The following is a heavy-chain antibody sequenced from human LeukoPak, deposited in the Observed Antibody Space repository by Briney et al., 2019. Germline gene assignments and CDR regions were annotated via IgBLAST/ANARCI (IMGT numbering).Heavy chain of an antibody. CDR3: ARGQYSSSPVFDF. Sequence: SETLSLTCTVSGGSISSSSYYWGWIRQPPGKGLEWIGSIYYSGSTYYNPSLKSRVTISVDTSKNQFSLKLSSVTAADTAVYYCARGQYSSSPVFDFWGQGTLVTVSS. CDR1: GGSISSSSYY. D-gene: IGHD6-6*01. J-gene: IGHJ4*02. V-gene: IGHV4-39*01. CDR2: IYYSGST.